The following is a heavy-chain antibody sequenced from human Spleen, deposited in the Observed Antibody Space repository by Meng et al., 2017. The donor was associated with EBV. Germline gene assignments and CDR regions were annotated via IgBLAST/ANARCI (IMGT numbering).Heavy chain of an antibody. CDR2: MPSDGGNI. V-gene: IGHV3-30*03. D-gene: IGHD1-14*01. J-gene: IGHJ5*02. CDR3: ARDLSGRFDP. Sequence: QVQLVESGGGVVQPGRSLRLSCAASGFTFSGYGMFWVRQAPGKGPEWVAIMPSDGGNIYYADSVKGRFTISRDNSKNTLYLQMNSLRGEDTAVYYCARDLSGRFDPWGQGTLVTVS. CDR1: GFTFSGYG.